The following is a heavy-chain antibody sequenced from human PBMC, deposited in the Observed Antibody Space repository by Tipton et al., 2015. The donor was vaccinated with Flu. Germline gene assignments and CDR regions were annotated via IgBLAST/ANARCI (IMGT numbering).Heavy chain of an antibody. CDR1: GGSITSFY. CDR3: ATSRGVTGGAFDI. D-gene: IGHD3-10*01. Sequence: TLSLTCTVSGGSITSFYWSWIRQPPGKGLEWIGYIYFSGATSYNPSLKSRVTISEDASKNQVSLRLTSVIAADTAVYYCATSRGVTGGAFDIWGQGTMVTVSS. CDR2: IYFSGAT. V-gene: IGHV4-59*01. J-gene: IGHJ3*02.